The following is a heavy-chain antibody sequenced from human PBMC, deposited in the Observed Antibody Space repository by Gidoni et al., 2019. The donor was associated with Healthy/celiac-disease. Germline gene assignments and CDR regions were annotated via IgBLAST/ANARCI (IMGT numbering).Heavy chain of an antibody. J-gene: IGHJ6*03. CDR3: ARHLEVKMVYYMDV. D-gene: IGHD3-10*01. V-gene: IGHV4-39*01. CDR2: IYYSGST. Sequence: QLQLQVSGPGLVKPSETLSLTCTVSGGSISSSSYYWGWIRQPPGKGLEWIGSIYYSGSTYYNPSLKSRVTISVDTSKNQFSLKLSSVTAADTAVYYCARHLEVKMVYYMDVWGKGTTVTVSS. CDR1: GGSISSSSYY.